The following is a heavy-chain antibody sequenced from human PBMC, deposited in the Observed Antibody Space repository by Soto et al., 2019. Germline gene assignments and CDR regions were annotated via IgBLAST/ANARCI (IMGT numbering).Heavy chain of an antibody. CDR3: ARQRDSSSFRDYYYYYGMDV. CDR1: GNSFTSYW. Sequence: GESLKISCKGSGNSFTSYWIGWVRQMPGKGLEWMGIIYPGDSDTRYSPSFQGQVTISADKSISTAYLQWSSLKASDTAMYYCARQRDSSSFRDYYYYYGMDVWGQGTTVTVSS. CDR2: IYPGDSDT. J-gene: IGHJ6*02. V-gene: IGHV5-51*01. D-gene: IGHD6-6*01.